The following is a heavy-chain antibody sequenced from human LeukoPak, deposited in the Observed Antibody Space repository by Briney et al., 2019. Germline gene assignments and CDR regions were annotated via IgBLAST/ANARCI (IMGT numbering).Heavy chain of an antibody. V-gene: IGHV3-23*01. Sequence: GGSLRLSCAASGFTFSSSAMSWVRQAPGKGLEWVSAISGGGGSTYYADSVKGRFTISRDNSKNMVYLQMNSLRAEDSAVYYCARTREQWQVLDYWGQGTLVTVSS. CDR2: ISGGGGST. J-gene: IGHJ4*02. CDR1: GFTFSSSA. D-gene: IGHD6-19*01. CDR3: ARTREQWQVLDY.